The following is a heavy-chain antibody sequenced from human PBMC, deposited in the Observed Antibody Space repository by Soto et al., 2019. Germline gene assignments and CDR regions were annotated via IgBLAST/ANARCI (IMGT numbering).Heavy chain of an antibody. J-gene: IGHJ4*02. CDR3: AKGPGATVDY. V-gene: IGHV3-30*18. D-gene: IGHD5-12*01. CDR1: GVTVRSYG. CDR2: ISYDGSNK. Sequence: QVQLVESGGGVVQPGRSLRLSCAAAGVTVRSYGMHWVRQAPGKGLEWVAVISYDGSNKYYADSVKGRFTISRDNSKNTLYLQMNSLRAEDTAVYYCAKGPGATVDYWGQGTLVTVSS.